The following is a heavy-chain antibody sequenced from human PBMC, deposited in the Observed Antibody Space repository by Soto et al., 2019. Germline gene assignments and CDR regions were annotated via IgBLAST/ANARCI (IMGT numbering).Heavy chain of an antibody. CDR1: GFTFSSYW. V-gene: IGHV3-74*01. CDR3: ASLAQVRDYYGMDV. CDR2: INSDGSST. Sequence: EVQLVESGGGLVQPGGSLRLSCAASGFTFSSYWMHWVRQAPGKGLVWVSRINSDGSSTSYADSVKGRFTISRDNAKNTLYLQMNSLRAEDTAVYYCASLAQVRDYYGMDVWGQGTTVTVSS. D-gene: IGHD3-22*01. J-gene: IGHJ6*02.